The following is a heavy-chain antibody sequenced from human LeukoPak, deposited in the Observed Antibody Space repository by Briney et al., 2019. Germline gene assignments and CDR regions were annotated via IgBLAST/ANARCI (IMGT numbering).Heavy chain of an antibody. Sequence: GGSLRLSCAASGFSVINHFMHWVRQAPGEGLQWVSTINGAGVTYYAASVKGRFTISRDTVKNTFSLQMNNLRADDTAVYFCARRGAQGYMDVWGKGTTVTVSS. V-gene: IGHV3-53*01. CDR1: GFSVINHF. D-gene: IGHD1-26*01. CDR3: ARRGAQGYMDV. CDR2: INGAGVT. J-gene: IGHJ6*03.